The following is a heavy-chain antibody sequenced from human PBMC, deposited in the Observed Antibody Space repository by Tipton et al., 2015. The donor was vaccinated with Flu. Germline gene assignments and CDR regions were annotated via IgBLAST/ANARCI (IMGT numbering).Heavy chain of an antibody. J-gene: IGHJ4*02. CDR2: ISWNGDYT. CDR1: GFTFNDYG. Sequence: SLGLSCAASGFTFNDYGMKWVRQAPGKGLEWVSGISWNGDYTGYADSVKGRFTISRDNAKNSLYLQMNSLRDEDTAFYYCARGTAAYCSSSSCPPNFEIWGQGALVTVSS. D-gene: IGHD2-2*01. V-gene: IGHV3-20*04. CDR3: ARGTAAYCSSSSCPPNFEI.